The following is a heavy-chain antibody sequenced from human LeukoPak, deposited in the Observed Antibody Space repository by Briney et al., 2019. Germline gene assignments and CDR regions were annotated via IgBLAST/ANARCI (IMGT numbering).Heavy chain of an antibody. J-gene: IGHJ4*02. CDR1: RYTFTGYY. CDR3: ARALGVVIMIWFDY. D-gene: IGHD3-3*01. Sequence: ASVKVSCKASRYTFTGYYMHWVRQAPGQGLEWMGWINPNSGGTNYAQKFQGRVTMTRDTSISTAYMELSRLRSDDTAVYYCARALGVVIMIWFDYWGQGTLVTVSS. CDR2: INPNSGGT. V-gene: IGHV1-2*02.